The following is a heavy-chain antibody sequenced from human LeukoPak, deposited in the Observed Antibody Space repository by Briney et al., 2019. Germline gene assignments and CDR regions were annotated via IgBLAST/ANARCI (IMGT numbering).Heavy chain of an antibody. CDR2: ISRSATDT. J-gene: IGHJ3*01. Sequence: RSGGSLRLSCAASGFTFSKYDMSGVRQAPGKGVEGVSAISRSATDTYYADSVKGRFSISRDNSRNILYLQMNSLRAEDTAVDFCSLYCSGGNCYSIGGAFDFWGQGTLVTVSS. CDR1: GFTFSKYD. V-gene: IGHV3-23*01. D-gene: IGHD2-15*01. CDR3: SLYCSGGNCYSIGGAFDF.